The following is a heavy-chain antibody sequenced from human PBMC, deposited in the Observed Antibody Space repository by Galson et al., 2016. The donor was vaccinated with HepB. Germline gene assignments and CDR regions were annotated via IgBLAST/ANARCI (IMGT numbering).Heavy chain of an antibody. J-gene: IGHJ4*02. CDR1: GFTFSSYA. D-gene: IGHD2-2*01. CDR2: ISGSGGSA. Sequence: SVRLSCAASGFTFSSYAMSWVRQAPGKGLEWVSAISGSGGSAYYADSVKGRFTISRDNSKNTLYLQMNSLRAEDTAVYYCAKDRIVVVPAAYSIRGQGTLVTVSS. CDR3: AKDRIVVVPAAYSI. V-gene: IGHV3-23*01.